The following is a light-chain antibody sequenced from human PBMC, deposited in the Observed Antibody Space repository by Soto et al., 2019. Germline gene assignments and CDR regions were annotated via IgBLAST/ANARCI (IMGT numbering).Light chain of an antibody. CDR1: SSNIGANYD. J-gene: IGLJ2*01. Sequence: QSVLTQPPSVSGAPGQSVTISCTGSSSNIGANYDVHWYQQLPGTAPKLLIYGNSNRPSGVPDRFSGSKSGTSASLAITGLQAEDEADYYCQSYDRSLSGVVFGGGTKLTVL. V-gene: IGLV1-40*01. CDR2: GNS. CDR3: QSYDRSLSGVV.